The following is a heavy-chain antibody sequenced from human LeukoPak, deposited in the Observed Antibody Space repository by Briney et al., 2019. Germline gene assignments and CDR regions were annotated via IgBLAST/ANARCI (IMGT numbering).Heavy chain of an antibody. CDR1: GGTFSSYA. J-gene: IGHJ5*02. CDR2: IIPIFGTA. CDR3: ARDVDDSSWEFLRAWFDP. Sequence: SVKVSCKASGGTFSSYAISWVRQAPGQGLEWMGRIIPIFGTANYAQKFQGRVTITTDESTSTAYMELSSLRSEDTAVYYCARDVDDSSWEFLRAWFDPWGQGTLVTVSS. D-gene: IGHD6-13*01. V-gene: IGHV1-69*05.